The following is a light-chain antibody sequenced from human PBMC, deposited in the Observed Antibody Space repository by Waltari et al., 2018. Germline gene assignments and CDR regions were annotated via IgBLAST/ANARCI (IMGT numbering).Light chain of an antibody. J-gene: IGKJ2*01. CDR3: QQYYSTPPT. CDR1: QSVLYSSNNKNY. V-gene: IGKV4-1*01. CDR2: WAS. Sequence: DIVMTQSPDSLAVSLGERANITCKSSQSVLYSSNNKNYLAWYQQKPGQPPKLLIYWASTRESGVPDRFSGSGSGTDFTLTISSLQAEDVAVYYCQQYYSTPPTFGQGTKLEIK.